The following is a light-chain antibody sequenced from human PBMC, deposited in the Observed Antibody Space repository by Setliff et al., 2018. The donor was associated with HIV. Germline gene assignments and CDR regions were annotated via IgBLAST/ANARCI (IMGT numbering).Light chain of an antibody. Sequence: QSALAQPRSVSGSPGQSVTISCTGTSSDVGVYKYVSWYQQHPDKAPKLLIFDVTKRPSGVPDRFSGSKSGDTATLTISGLQAEDEADYYCCSYASTRSYVFGTGTKVTVL. CDR3: CSYASTRSYV. CDR1: SSDVGVYKY. CDR2: DVT. V-gene: IGLV2-11*01. J-gene: IGLJ1*01.